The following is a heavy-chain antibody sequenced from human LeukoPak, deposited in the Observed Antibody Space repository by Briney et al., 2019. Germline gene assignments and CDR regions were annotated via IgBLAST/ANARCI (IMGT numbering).Heavy chain of an antibody. Sequence: SGGSLRLSCAASGFTFDDYAMHWVRQAPGKGLEWVSLISWDGGSTYYADSVKGRFTISRDNSKNSLYLQMNSLRAEDTALYYCAKDGTEYSSSWHFDYWGQGTLVTVSS. CDR3: AKDGTEYSSSWHFDY. CDR2: ISWDGGST. V-gene: IGHV3-43D*03. CDR1: GFTFDDYA. J-gene: IGHJ4*02. D-gene: IGHD6-6*01.